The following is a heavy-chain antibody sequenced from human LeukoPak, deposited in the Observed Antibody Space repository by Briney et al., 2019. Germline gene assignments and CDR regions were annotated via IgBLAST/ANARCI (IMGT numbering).Heavy chain of an antibody. V-gene: IGHV4-39*01. J-gene: IGHJ4*02. CDR2: MYYSGNT. D-gene: IGHD3-16*02. CDR1: GGSISSSNYY. Sequence: SETLSLTCTVSGGSISSSNYYWGWIRQPPGKGLEWIGSMYYSGNTDYNPSLKSRVTISVDTSKNQFSLKVNSVTAADTAVYYCARTLGWASSRYPFDGWGQGPWSPSPQ. CDR3: ARTLGWASSRYPFDG.